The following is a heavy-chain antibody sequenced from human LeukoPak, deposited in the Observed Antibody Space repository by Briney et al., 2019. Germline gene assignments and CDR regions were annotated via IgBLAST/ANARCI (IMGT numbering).Heavy chain of an antibody. V-gene: IGHV3-33*01. CDR3: ARDEVGVGATHDY. Sequence: GGSLRLSCVASGFTFSSYGMHWVRQAPGKGLEWVGFIWYDGSNKYYTDSVKGRFTISRDNSKNTLYLQMNSLRAEDTAVYYCARDEVGVGATHDYWGQGTLVTVSS. CDR2: IWYDGSNK. D-gene: IGHD1-26*01. J-gene: IGHJ4*02. CDR1: GFTFSSYG.